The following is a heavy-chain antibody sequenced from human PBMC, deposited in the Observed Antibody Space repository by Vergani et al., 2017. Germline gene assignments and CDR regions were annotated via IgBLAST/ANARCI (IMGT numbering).Heavy chain of an antibody. CDR2: IWSDGSKR. Sequence: QVQLVESGGGAVQPGRSLRLSCAASGFSFSSYAMHWVRQAPGKGLQWVAIIWSDGSKRYYEGSVRGRFTISRDNSKNTIYLQMNSMRAEDTGMYYCVKESKDYTVEAPAAIQGTFDTWGQGTLVTVSS. D-gene: IGHD2-2*02. CDR3: VKESKDYTVEAPAAIQGTFDT. J-gene: IGHJ4*02. V-gene: IGHV3-33*06. CDR1: GFSFSSYA.